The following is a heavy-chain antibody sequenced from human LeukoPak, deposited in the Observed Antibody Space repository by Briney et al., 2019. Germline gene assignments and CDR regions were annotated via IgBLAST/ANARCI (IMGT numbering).Heavy chain of an antibody. CDR1: GGSISSGSYY. Sequence: NPSETLSLTCTVSGGSISSGSYYWSWIRQPAGKGLEWIGRIYTSGSTNYNPSLKSRVTISVDTSKNQFSLKLSSVTAADTAVYYCARVAYGDLDKWFDPWGQGTLVTVSS. CDR3: ARVAYGDLDKWFDP. J-gene: IGHJ5*02. V-gene: IGHV4-61*02. D-gene: IGHD4-17*01. CDR2: IYTSGST.